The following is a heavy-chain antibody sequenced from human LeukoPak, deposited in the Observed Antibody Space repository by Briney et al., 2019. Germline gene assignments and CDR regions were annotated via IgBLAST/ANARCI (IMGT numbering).Heavy chain of an antibody. V-gene: IGHV1-18*01. CDR3: ARVYCSSTSCYIDY. J-gene: IGHJ4*02. CDR2: ISAYNGNT. CDR1: GYTFTSYG. Sequence: GAPVKVSCKASGYTFTSYGISWVRQAPGQGLEWMGWISAYNGNTNYAQKLQGRVTMTTDTSTSTAYMELRSLRSDDTAVYYCARVYCSSTSCYIDYWGQGTLVTVSS. D-gene: IGHD2-2*02.